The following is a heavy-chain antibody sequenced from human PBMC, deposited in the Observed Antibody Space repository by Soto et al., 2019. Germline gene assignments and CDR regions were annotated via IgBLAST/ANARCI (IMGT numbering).Heavy chain of an antibody. J-gene: IGHJ4*02. Sequence: EVQLVESGGGLVQPGGSLKLSCAASGFTFSGSAMHWVRQASGKGVEWVGRIRSKANSYATAYAASVKGRFTISRDESKNTAYLQMNSLKTEDTAVYYCTMTTVTTWGYWGQGTLVTVSS. D-gene: IGHD4-17*01. CDR1: GFTFSGSA. CDR3: TMTTVTTWGY. V-gene: IGHV3-73*01. CDR2: IRSKANSYAT.